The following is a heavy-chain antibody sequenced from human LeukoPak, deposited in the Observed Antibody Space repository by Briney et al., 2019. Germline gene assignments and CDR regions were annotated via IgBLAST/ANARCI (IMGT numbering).Heavy chain of an antibody. CDR1: GGSFSGYY. J-gene: IGHJ5*02. D-gene: IGHD6-25*01. Sequence: PSETLSLTCAVYGGSFSGYYWSWIRQPSGKGLEWIGEINHSGSTNYNPSLKSRVTISVDTSKNQFSLNLTSVTAADTAVYSCAREGGDPRWLDPWGQGTLVTVSS. CDR2: INHSGST. CDR3: AREGGDPRWLDP. V-gene: IGHV4-34*01.